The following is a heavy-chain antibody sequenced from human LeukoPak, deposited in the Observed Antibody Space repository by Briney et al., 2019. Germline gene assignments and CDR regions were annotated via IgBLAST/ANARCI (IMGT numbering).Heavy chain of an antibody. CDR2: ISGSGGST. CDR3: ASRTIDLYSSSWYFDY. Sequence: GGSLRLSCAASGFTFSSYAMSWVRQAPGKGLGWVSAISGSGGSTYYADSVKGRFTISRDNSKNTLYLQMNSLRAEDTAVYYCASRTIDLYSSSWYFDYWGQGTLVTVSS. D-gene: IGHD6-13*01. CDR1: GFTFSSYA. J-gene: IGHJ4*02. V-gene: IGHV3-23*01.